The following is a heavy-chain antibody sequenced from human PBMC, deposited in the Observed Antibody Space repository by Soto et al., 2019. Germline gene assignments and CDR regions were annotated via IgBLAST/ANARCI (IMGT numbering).Heavy chain of an antibody. D-gene: IGHD5-18*01. CDR1: GFTFDDYA. CDR2: ISWNSGSI. J-gene: IGHJ6*02. V-gene: IGHV3-9*01. Sequence: EVQLVESGGGLVQPGGSLRLSCAASGFTFDDYAMHWVRQAPGKGLEWVSGISWNSGSIGYADSVKGRFTISRDNAKNSLYLQMNSLRAEDTALYYCAKDRGYSYGPAYYYYYGMDVWGQGTTVTVSS. CDR3: AKDRGYSYGPAYYYYYGMDV.